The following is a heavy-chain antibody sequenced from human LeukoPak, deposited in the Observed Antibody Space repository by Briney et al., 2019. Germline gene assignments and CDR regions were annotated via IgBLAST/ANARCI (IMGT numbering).Heavy chain of an antibody. D-gene: IGHD3-16*01. J-gene: IGHJ4*02. Sequence: ASVKVSCKASGYTFTGYYMHWVRQAPGQGLGWMGRINPKSGGTNYAQKFQGSVTMTRDTSISTAYMELTRLRSDDTAVYYCATGNTYAYDYWGQGTLVTVSS. V-gene: IGHV1-2*06. CDR1: GYTFTGYY. CDR2: INPKSGGT. CDR3: ATGNTYAYDY.